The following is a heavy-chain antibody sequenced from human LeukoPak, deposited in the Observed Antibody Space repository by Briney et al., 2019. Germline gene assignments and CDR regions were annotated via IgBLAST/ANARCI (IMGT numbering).Heavy chain of an antibody. CDR1: GFTFSSYG. V-gene: IGHV3-23*01. D-gene: IGHD3-22*01. Sequence: GGSLRLSCAASGFTFSSYGMRWVRQAPGKGLEWVSAIGAGGTTYYADSVKGRFTISRDNSKNTLYLQMNSLRAEDTAVYYCAKDVSDYYDSSGYYSGNRVFDYWGQGTLVTVSS. CDR2: IGAGGTT. CDR3: AKDVSDYYDSSGYYSGNRVFDY. J-gene: IGHJ4*02.